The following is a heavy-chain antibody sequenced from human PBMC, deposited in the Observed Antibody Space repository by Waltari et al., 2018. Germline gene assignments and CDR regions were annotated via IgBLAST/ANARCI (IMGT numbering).Heavy chain of an antibody. CDR1: GFTFSSYA. CDR2: IYYSGST. V-gene: IGHV4-59*01. D-gene: IGHD6-19*01. J-gene: IGHJ5*02. CDR3: ARIVAVAGVGWFDP. Sequence: VQLLESGGGLVQPGGSLRLSCAASGFTFSSYAMSWVRQAPGKGLEWIGYIYYSGSTNYNPSLKSRVTISVDTSKNQFSLKLSSVTAADTAVYYCARIVAVAGVGWFDPWGQGTLVTVSS.